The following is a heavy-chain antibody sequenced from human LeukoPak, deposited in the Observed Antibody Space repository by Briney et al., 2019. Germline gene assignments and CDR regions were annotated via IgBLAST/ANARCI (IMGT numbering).Heavy chain of an antibody. J-gene: IGHJ4*02. CDR2: IYYSGST. CDR1: GGSVSSGDYY. Sequence: SQTLSLTCTVSGGSVSSGDYYWSWIRQPPGKGLEWIGYIYYSGSTYYNPSLKSRVTISVDTSKNQFSLKLSSVTAADTAVYYCAREGAAAGEFDYWGQGALVTVSS. CDR3: AREGAAAGEFDY. V-gene: IGHV4-30-4*01. D-gene: IGHD6-13*01.